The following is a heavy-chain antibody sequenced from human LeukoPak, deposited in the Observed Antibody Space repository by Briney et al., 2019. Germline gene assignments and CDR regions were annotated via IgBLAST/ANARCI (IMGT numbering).Heavy chain of an antibody. D-gene: IGHD3-16*02. CDR2: INHSGST. V-gene: IGHV4-34*01. CDR1: GGSFSGYY. J-gene: IGHJ4*02. Sequence: SETLSLTCAVYGGSFSGYYWSWIRQPPGKGLEWIGEINHSGSTNYNPSLKSRVTISVDTSKNQCSLKLSSVTAADTAVYYCARAAPYVWGSYRTPAGYFDYWGQGTLVTVSS. CDR3: ARAAPYVWGSYRTPAGYFDY.